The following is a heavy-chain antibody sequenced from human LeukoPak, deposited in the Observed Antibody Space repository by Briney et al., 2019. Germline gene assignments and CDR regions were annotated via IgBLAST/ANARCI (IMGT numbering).Heavy chain of an antibody. Sequence: PGESLKISCKGSGYSFTSYWIGWVRQMPGKGLEWMGIIYPGDSDTRYSPSFQGQVTISADKSISTAYLQWSSLKASDTAMYYCARPPSDIGLVDAFDIWGQGTMVTVSS. CDR3: ARPPSDIGLVDAFDI. D-gene: IGHD5-12*01. V-gene: IGHV5-51*01. CDR2: IYPGDSDT. CDR1: GYSFTSYW. J-gene: IGHJ3*02.